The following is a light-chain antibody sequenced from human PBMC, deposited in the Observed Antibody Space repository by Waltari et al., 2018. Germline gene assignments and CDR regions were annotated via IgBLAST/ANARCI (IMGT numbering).Light chain of an antibody. J-gene: IGKJ1*01. Sequence: EIVLTQSPATLSLSPGERATLSCRASQSVSSSLAWYQQKPGQAPRLLIYDASNRATGIPARFSGSGSGTDFTLTISSLEPEDFAVYYCQQRSNRRTFGQGTKVEIK. CDR2: DAS. CDR1: QSVSSS. CDR3: QQRSNRRT. V-gene: IGKV3-11*01.